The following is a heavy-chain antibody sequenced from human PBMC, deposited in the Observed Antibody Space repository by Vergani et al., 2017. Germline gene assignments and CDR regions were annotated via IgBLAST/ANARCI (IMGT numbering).Heavy chain of an antibody. D-gene: IGHD1-14*01. CDR3: ALTGSPGY. Sequence: QVQLQESGPGLVKPSETLSLTCAVYGGSFSGYYWSWIRQPPGKGLEWIGEINHSGSTNYNPSLKSRVTISVDTSKNQFSLKLSSVTAADTAVYYCALTGSPGYWGQGTLVTVSS. CDR1: GGSFSGYY. CDR2: INHSGST. J-gene: IGHJ4*02. V-gene: IGHV4-34*01.